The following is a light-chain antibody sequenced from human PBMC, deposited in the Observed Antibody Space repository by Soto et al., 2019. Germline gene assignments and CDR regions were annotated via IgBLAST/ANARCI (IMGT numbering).Light chain of an antibody. V-gene: IGLV1-40*01. CDR2: GNS. CDR3: QSYDSSLSGYV. CDR1: SSNIGAGYD. Sequence: QSVLTQPPSVSRSPGQSVTISCTWISSNIGAGYDVHWYQQLPGTAPKLLIYGNSNRPSGVPDRFSGSKSGTSASLAITGLQAEDEADYYCQSYDSSLSGYVFGTGTKVTVL. J-gene: IGLJ1*01.